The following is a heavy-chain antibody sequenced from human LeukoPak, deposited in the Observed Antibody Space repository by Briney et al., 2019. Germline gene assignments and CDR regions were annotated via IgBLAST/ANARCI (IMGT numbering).Heavy chain of an antibody. V-gene: IGHV3-23*01. Sequence: PGGSLRLSCAASGFTFSSYAMSWVRQAPGKGLEWVSAISGSGGSTYYADSVKGRFTISRDNSKNTLYLQINSLRAEDTAVYYFEKVGRIWFVELVDDYWGQGTLVTVSS. CDR2: ISGSGGST. D-gene: IGHD3-10*01. CDR3: EKVGRIWFVELVDDY. J-gene: IGHJ4*02. CDR1: GFTFSSYA.